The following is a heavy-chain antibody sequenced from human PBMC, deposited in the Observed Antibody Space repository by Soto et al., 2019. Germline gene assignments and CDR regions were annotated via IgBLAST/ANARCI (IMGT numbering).Heavy chain of an antibody. CDR3: AADVWVQDYYYGMDV. V-gene: IGHV1-58*01. D-gene: IGHD2-8*01. Sequence: QLQLVQSGPEVKKPGTSVKVSCKASGFTFTSSAVQWVRQARGQRLEWIGWIVVGSGNTNYAQKFRERGTLTRDMSTSTAYRELSSRRSEDTAVYYCAADVWVQDYYYGMDVWGQGTTVTVSS. CDR2: IVVGSGNT. CDR1: GFTFTSSA. J-gene: IGHJ6*02.